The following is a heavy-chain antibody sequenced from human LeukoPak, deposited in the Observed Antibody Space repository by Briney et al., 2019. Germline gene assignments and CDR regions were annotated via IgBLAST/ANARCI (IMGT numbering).Heavy chain of an antibody. J-gene: IGHJ4*02. V-gene: IGHV1-18*01. D-gene: IGHD5-12*01. Sequence: GASVKVSCKASGYTFSSYGISWVRQAPGQGLEWMGWISAYNGNTNFAQEFQGRVTMTTDTSTSTASMELRSLRSDDRAVYYCARDQGIYNHRIIDSWGQGTLVTVSS. CDR3: ARDQGIYNHRIIDS. CDR1: GYTFSSYG. CDR2: ISAYNGNT.